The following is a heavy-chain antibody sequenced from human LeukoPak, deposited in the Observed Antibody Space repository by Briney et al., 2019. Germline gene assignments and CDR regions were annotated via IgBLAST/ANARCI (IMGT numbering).Heavy chain of an antibody. CDR1: GYTFRNYG. CDR3: ARLMPEDIVVVVAATFDH. J-gene: IGHJ4*02. D-gene: IGHD2-15*01. CDR2: ISAYSANT. V-gene: IGHV1-18*03. Sequence: ASVKVSCKASGYTFRNYGISWVRQAPGQGLEWMGWISAYSANTHYAQRFQGRVTLTIDTSTSTAYMEVRSLRSDDMAVYYCARLMPEDIVVVVAATFDHWGQGTLVTVSS.